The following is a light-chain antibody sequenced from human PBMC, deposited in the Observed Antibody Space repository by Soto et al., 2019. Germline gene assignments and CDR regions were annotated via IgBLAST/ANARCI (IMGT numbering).Light chain of an antibody. CDR1: QSVSNNY. CDR3: QQYGSLTWT. CDR2: GAS. V-gene: IGKV3-20*01. Sequence: EIVLTQSPVTLSLSPGERATLSFRASQSVSNNYLAWYQQKPGQAPRPLISGASRRATGVPDRFSGSGSGTDFTLTISRLEPEDFAVYYCQQYGSLTWTFGQGTKVDIK. J-gene: IGKJ1*01.